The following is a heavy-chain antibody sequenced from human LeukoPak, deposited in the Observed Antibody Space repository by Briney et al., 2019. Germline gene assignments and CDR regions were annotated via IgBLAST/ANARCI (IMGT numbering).Heavy chain of an antibody. V-gene: IGHV3-21*01. CDR1: GFTFSSYA. CDR2: ISSSSSYI. CDR3: ARDGVAVAGLDY. J-gene: IGHJ4*02. Sequence: PGGSLRLSCAASGFTFSSYAMSWVRQAPGKGLEWVSSISSSSSYIYYADSVKGRFTISRDNAKNSLYLQMNSLRAEDTAVYYCARDGVAVAGLDYWGQGTLVTVSS. D-gene: IGHD6-19*01.